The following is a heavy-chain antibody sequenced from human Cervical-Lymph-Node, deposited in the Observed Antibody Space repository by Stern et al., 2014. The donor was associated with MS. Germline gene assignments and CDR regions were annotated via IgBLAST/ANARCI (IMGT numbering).Heavy chain of an antibody. D-gene: IGHD4-17*01. Sequence: EVQLVESGAEVKKPGESLKISCKGSGYSFTANWIAWVRQMPRKGLEWMGIIYPGDSDTRSSPSFQGQVTISADKSISTAYLQWSSLKASDTAMYYCARDYGDYAFDYWGQGTLVTVSS. J-gene: IGHJ4*02. CDR2: IYPGDSDT. CDR1: GYSFTANW. CDR3: ARDYGDYAFDY. V-gene: IGHV5-51*01.